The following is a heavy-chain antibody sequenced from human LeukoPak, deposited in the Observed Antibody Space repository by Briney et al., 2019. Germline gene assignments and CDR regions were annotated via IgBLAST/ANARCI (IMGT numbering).Heavy chain of an antibody. Sequence: ASVKVSCKASGYTFTSYYMHWVRQAPGQGLEWMGIINTSGGSTSYAQKFQGRVTMTRDMSTSTVYMELSSLRSEDTAVYYCARDGEDIVVVPAAIQSNWFDPWGQGTLVTVSS. CDR3: ARDGEDIVVVPAAIQSNWFDP. D-gene: IGHD2-2*01. V-gene: IGHV1-46*01. CDR2: INTSGGST. J-gene: IGHJ5*02. CDR1: GYTFTSYY.